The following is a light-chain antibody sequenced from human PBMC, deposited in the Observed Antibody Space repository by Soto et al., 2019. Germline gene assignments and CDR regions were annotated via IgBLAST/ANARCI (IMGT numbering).Light chain of an antibody. CDR2: GVD. V-gene: IGLV2-14*01. Sequence: QSVLTQPASVSGSPGQSITISCTGTSSEVGGYNYVSWYQQHPGKAHKLMIHGVDNRPSGVSNRFSGSKSGNTASLTISGLQAEDEADYYCSSYTSSSTLVFGTGTKVTVL. CDR1: SSEVGGYNY. J-gene: IGLJ1*01. CDR3: SSYTSSSTLV.